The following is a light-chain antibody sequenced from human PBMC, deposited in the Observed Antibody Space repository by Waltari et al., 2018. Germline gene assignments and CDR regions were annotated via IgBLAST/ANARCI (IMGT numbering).Light chain of an antibody. Sequence: EIVMTQSPATLSVSPRERPPLSCRASQSVSSYLAWYQQKPGQAPRLLIYGASTRATGIPARFSGSGSGTEFTLTISSLQSEDFAVYYCQQYNSWPPKTFGQGTKVEIK. CDR2: GAS. CDR3: QQYNSWPPKT. J-gene: IGKJ1*01. V-gene: IGKV3-15*01. CDR1: QSVSSY.